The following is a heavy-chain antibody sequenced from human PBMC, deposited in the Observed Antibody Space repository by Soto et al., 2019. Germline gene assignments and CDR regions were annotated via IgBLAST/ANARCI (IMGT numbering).Heavy chain of an antibody. Sequence: PETLCLTCTVSGGSISSSSYYWGWIRQPPGKGLEWIGSIYYSGSTYYNPSPKSRVTISVDTAKNQFSLKLSSVTAADTAVYYCARRPSGAYCGYDSLYYYYGMDFWGLWTSLTVS. CDR1: GGSISSSSYY. CDR2: IYYSGST. CDR3: ARRPSGAYCGYDSLYYYYGMDF. V-gene: IGHV4-39*01. D-gene: IGHD5-12*01. J-gene: IGHJ6*02.